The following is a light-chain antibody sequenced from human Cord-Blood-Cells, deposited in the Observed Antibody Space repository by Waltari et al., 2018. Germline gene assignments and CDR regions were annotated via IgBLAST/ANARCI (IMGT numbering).Light chain of an antibody. CDR3: QQYYSTPPYS. Sequence: AVSLVERATINCKSSQSVLYSSNNKNYLAWYQQKPGQPPKLLIYWASTRESGVPDRFSGSGSGTDFTLTISSLQAEDVAVYYCQQYYSTPPYSFGQGTKLEIK. CDR1: QSVLYSSNNKNY. V-gene: IGKV4-1*01. J-gene: IGKJ2*03. CDR2: WAS.